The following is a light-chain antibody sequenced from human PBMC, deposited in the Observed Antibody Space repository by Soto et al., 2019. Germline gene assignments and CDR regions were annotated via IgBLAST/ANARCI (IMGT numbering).Light chain of an antibody. V-gene: IGKV1-9*01. Sequence: DIQLTQSPSFLSASVGDRVTITCRASQGINSFLAWYQQKPGKAPKLLIYTASTLQTGDPARFSGTGFGTEFTHTNSSLQTEDFATYYCQQLNTYPLTFGGGTKVEIK. CDR2: TAS. J-gene: IGKJ4*02. CDR1: QGINSF. CDR3: QQLNTYPLT.